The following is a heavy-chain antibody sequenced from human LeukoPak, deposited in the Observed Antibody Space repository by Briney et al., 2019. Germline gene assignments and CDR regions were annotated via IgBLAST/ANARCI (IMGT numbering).Heavy chain of an antibody. J-gene: IGHJ4*02. CDR2: IYYSGST. Sequence: SETLSLTCTVSGGSISSYYWSWIRQPPGKGLEWIGYIYYSGSTNYNPSLKSRVTISVDTSKNQFSLKLSSVTAADTAVYYCARISSGRPYYFDSWGQGTLVTVSS. D-gene: IGHD6-19*01. V-gene: IGHV4-59*01. CDR1: GGSISSYY. CDR3: ARISSGRPYYFDS.